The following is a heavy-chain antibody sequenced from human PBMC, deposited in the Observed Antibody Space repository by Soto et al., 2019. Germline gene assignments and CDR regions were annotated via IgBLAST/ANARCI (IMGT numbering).Heavy chain of an antibody. J-gene: IGHJ4*02. Sequence: EVQLVESGGGLVQPGGSLRLSCAVSGFTFSNSWLSWVRQAPGKGLEWVANINQDGSDKYYVDSVKGRFTISRDNAKNSLYQQMNSLRAEDTAIYYCARVSPVMSPGYWGQGTLVTVSS. CDR3: ARVSPVMSPGY. D-gene: IGHD3-16*01. CDR2: INQDGSDK. CDR1: GFTFSNSW. V-gene: IGHV3-7*05.